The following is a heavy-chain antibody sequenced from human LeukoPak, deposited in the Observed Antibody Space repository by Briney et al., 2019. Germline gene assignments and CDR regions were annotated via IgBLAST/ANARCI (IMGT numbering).Heavy chain of an antibody. CDR1: GYTFTSYY. Sequence: ASVKVSCKASGYTFTSYYMHWVRQAPGQGLEWMGIINPSGGSTSYAQKFQGRVTMTRDMSTSTVYMELSSLRSEDTAVYYCVRAVSSGYYFDYWGQGTLVTVSS. D-gene: IGHD6-19*01. V-gene: IGHV1-46*01. CDR3: VRAVSSGYYFDY. J-gene: IGHJ4*02. CDR2: INPSGGST.